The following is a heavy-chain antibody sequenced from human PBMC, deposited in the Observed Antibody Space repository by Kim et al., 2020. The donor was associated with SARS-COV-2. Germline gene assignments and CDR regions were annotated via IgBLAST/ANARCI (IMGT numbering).Heavy chain of an antibody. CDR2: IYYTGST. V-gene: IGHV4-59*13. Sequence: SETLSLTCNVSGGSISSYYWSWIRQPPGKGLEWIGYIYYTGSTNYNPSLKSRVTISVDTSKNQFSLNLSSVTAADTAVYYCARETKGYSYGPDLWGRGTLVTVSS. J-gene: IGHJ2*01. D-gene: IGHD5-18*01. CDR3: ARETKGYSYGPDL. CDR1: GGSISSYY.